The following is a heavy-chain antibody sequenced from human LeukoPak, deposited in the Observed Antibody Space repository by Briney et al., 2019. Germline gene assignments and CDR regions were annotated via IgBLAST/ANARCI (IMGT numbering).Heavy chain of an antibody. CDR3: ASGGPYSSSWYGAFDY. D-gene: IGHD6-13*01. CDR2: INPNSGGT. Sequence: GYTXXXYYMXWVRQAPGQGLEWMGWINPNSGGTNYAQKFQGRVTMTRDTSISTAYMELSRLRSDDTAVYYCASGGPYSSSWYGAFDYWGQGTLVTVSS. J-gene: IGHJ4*02. V-gene: IGHV1-2*02. CDR1: GYTXXXYY.